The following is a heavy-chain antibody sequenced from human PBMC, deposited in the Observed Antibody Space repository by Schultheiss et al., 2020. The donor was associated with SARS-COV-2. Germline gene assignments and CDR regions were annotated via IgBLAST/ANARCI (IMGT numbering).Heavy chain of an antibody. Sequence: SETLSLTCAVYGGSFSGYYWSWIRQHPGKGLEWIGYIYYSGSTNYNPSLKSRVTISVDTSKNQFSLKLSSVTAADTAVYYCTRTSTPAYYYYMDVWGKGTTVTVSS. CDR1: GGSFSGYY. J-gene: IGHJ6*03. CDR2: IYYSGST. V-gene: IGHV4-59*01. CDR3: TRTSTPAYYYYMDV.